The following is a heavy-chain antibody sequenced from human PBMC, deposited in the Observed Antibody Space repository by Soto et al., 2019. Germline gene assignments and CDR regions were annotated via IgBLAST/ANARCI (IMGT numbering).Heavy chain of an antibody. CDR3: ARVTGDDFWTGWFDP. D-gene: IGHD3-3*01. CDR1: GYTFTSYD. Sequence: QVQLVQSGAEVKKPGASVKVSCKASGYTFTSYDINWVRQATGQGLEWMGWMNPNSGNTGYAQKFQGRGTMTRNTSISTAYVELSSLRSEDTAVYYCARVTGDDFWTGWFDPWGQGTLVTVSS. V-gene: IGHV1-8*01. CDR2: MNPNSGNT. J-gene: IGHJ5*02.